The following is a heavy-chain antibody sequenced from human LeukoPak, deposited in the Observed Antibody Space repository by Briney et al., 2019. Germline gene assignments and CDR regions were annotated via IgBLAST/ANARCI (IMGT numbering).Heavy chain of an antibody. V-gene: IGHV4-31*03. CDR2: IDQSGST. D-gene: IGHD6-13*01. CDR3: ARGRRQLAPGDY. J-gene: IGHJ4*02. CDR1: GGSISSGGYY. Sequence: PSQTLSLTCTVSGGSISSGGYYWSWIRQPPGKGLEWIGEIDQSGSTNYNPSLKSRVTISVDTSRNQFSLKLNSVTAADTAVYYCARGRRQLAPGDYWGQGALVTVSS.